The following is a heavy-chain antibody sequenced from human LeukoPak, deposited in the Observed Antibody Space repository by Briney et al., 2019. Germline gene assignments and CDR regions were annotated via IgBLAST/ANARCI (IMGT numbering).Heavy chain of an antibody. CDR2: IHHSGSI. CDR1: GGSFSGYY. Sequence: PSDTLSLTCAAYGGSFSGYYWSWIRQPPGKGLEWIAEIHHSGSINYNPSLKSRVTISVDKAKNQFSLNLNSVTAADTAVYYCARGGDRSFDYWGQGTLVTVSS. D-gene: IGHD3-10*01. J-gene: IGHJ4*02. CDR3: ARGGDRSFDY. V-gene: IGHV4-34*01.